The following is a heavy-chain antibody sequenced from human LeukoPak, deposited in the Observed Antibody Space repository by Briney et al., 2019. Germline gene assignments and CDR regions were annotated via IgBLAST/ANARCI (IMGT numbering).Heavy chain of an antibody. CDR3: ARDEDYDILTGYYGDYFDY. CDR1: GFTFSSYS. CDR2: ISSSSSYI. Sequence: GGSLRLSCAASGFTFSSYSMNWVRQAPGKGLEWVSSISSSSSYIYYADSVKGRFTISRDNAKNSLYLQMNSLRAEDTAVYYCARDEDYDILTGYYGDYFDYWGQGTLITVSS. V-gene: IGHV3-21*01. J-gene: IGHJ4*02. D-gene: IGHD3-9*01.